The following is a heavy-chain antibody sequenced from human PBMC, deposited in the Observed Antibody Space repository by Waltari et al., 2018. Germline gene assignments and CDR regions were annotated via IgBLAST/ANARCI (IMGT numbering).Heavy chain of an antibody. CDR3: ARDLYSGSYSDDY. J-gene: IGHJ4*02. CDR2: IKQDGTIK. Sequence: EVQLVDSGGDLVQPGGSLRPPCVPSGFRFRNYWMSWVRQAPGKGLEGVANIKQDGTIKGYVGSVKGRFTISRDNAKNSLYLQMNSLRGEDTAVYYCARDLYSGSYSDDYWGQGTLVTVSS. CDR1: GFRFRNYW. D-gene: IGHD1-26*01. V-gene: IGHV3-7*01.